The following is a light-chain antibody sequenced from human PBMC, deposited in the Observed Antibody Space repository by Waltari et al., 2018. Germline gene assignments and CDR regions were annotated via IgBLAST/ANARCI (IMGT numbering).Light chain of an antibody. Sequence: QSALTQPASVSGSPGQSITISCPGTSCDVGGYNYASRYQQHPGKAPKLMIYEVSNRPSGVSNRFSGSKSGNTASLTISGLQAEDEADYYCSSYTSSSPVVFGGGTKLTVL. CDR3: SSYTSSSPVV. J-gene: IGLJ2*01. V-gene: IGLV2-14*01. CDR2: EVS. CDR1: SCDVGGYNY.